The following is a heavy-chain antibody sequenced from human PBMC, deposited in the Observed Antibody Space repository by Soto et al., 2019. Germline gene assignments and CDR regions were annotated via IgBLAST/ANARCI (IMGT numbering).Heavy chain of an antibody. CDR3: XXXXXXXXXGFDP. CDR1: GGSISSGDYY. V-gene: IGHV4-30-4*08. Sequence: QVQLQESGPGLVKPSQTLSLTCTVSGGSISSGDYYWSWIRQHPGKGLEWIGYIYYSGSTYYNPSLXXXXXXXXXXXXXXXXXXXXXXXXXXXXXXXXXXXXXXXXXGFDPWGQGTLVTVSS. J-gene: IGHJ5*02. CDR2: IYYSGST.